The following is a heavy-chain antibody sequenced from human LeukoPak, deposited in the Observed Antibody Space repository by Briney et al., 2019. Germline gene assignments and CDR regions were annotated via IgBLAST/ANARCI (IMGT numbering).Heavy chain of an antibody. CDR1: GASISSGGYY. D-gene: IGHD6-13*01. Sequence: PSETLSLTCTVSGASISSGGYYWSWIRQHPGKGLEWIGYIFYSGSTYYNPSLKSRVTISVDTSKNQFSLKLSSVTAADTAVYYCAGHWFQGTWYWFDPWGQGTLVTVSS. V-gene: IGHV4-31*03. CDR2: IFYSGST. J-gene: IGHJ5*02. CDR3: AGHWFQGTWYWFDP.